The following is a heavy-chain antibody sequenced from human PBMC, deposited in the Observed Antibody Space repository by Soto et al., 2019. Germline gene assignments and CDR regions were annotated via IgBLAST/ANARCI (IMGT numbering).Heavy chain of an antibody. CDR1: GGTFSSYA. J-gene: IGHJ4*02. Sequence: ASVKVSCKASGGTFSSYAISWVRQAPGQGLEWMGGILPIFGTANYAQKFQGRVTITADESTSTAYMELSSLRSEDTAVYYGASPSRDGYNHFDYWGQGTLVTVSS. CDR2: ILPIFGTA. D-gene: IGHD5-12*01. CDR3: ASPSRDGYNHFDY. V-gene: IGHV1-69*13.